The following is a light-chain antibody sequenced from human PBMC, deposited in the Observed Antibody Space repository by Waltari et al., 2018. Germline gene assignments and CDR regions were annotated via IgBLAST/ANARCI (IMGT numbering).Light chain of an antibody. CDR2: KTS. CDR3: QQYDAGST. V-gene: IGKV1-5*03. Sequence: DIQMTQSPSTLSASVGYRVAIICRASQTGHNWVAWYQQKPGAAPKLLIYKTSTLQSGVPSRFSGSGSGTEFTLTVSSLQPDDFATYYCQQYDAGSTFGQGTQLEI. J-gene: IGKJ2*01. CDR1: QTGHNW.